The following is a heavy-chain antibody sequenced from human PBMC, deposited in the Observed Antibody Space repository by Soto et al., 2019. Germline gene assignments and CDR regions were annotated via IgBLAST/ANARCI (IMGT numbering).Heavy chain of an antibody. V-gene: IGHV3-33*01. CDR3: ARWGDDKRSAY. J-gene: IGHJ4*02. CDR1: GFTFRSHG. Sequence: QVQLVQSGGGVVQPGRSLTLSCAASGFTFRSHGMHWVRQAPGKGLEWVAVIWYDGSNKYYADSVKGRFVISRDNSKNTMYRQRNTLSAEDTAVYYCARWGDDKRSAYWGQGTLVTVSS. D-gene: IGHD3-16*01. CDR2: IWYDGSNK.